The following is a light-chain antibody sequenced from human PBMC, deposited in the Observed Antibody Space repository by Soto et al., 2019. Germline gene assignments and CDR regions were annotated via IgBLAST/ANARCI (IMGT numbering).Light chain of an antibody. J-gene: IGKJ4*01. CDR3: QQRSNWRWLT. CDR1: QSVSSY. V-gene: IGKV3-11*01. CDR2: DAS. Sequence: EIVLTQSPATLSLSPVERATLFCRASQSVSSYLAWYQQKAGQAPRLLIYDASNRATGIPARFSGSVSGTDFTLTISSLEPEDFAVYYCQQRSNWRWLTFGGGTKVDIK.